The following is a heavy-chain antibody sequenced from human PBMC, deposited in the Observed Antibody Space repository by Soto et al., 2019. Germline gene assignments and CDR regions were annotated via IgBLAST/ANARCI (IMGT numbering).Heavy chain of an antibody. CDR1: GGSISRGGYS. Sequence: SETLSLTCAVSGGSISRGGYSWSWIRQPPGKGLEWIGYIYHSGSTYYNPSLKSRVTISVDRSKNQFSLKLSSVTAADTAVYYCARAGVVGATALDYWGQGTLVTVSS. J-gene: IGHJ4*02. V-gene: IGHV4-30-2*01. CDR2: IYHSGST. CDR3: ARAGVVGATALDY. D-gene: IGHD1-26*01.